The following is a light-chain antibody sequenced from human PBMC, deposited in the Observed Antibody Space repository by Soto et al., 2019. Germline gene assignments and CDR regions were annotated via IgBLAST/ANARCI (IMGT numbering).Light chain of an antibody. Sequence: PGERATLSCRASPSVTNYLAWYQQKPGQAPRLLIYGASTRATGIPAKFSGSGSGTEFTLTISSLQSEDFAVYYCQQYNKWPPLTFGGGTKVDIK. V-gene: IGKV3-15*01. CDR1: PSVTNY. J-gene: IGKJ4*01. CDR2: GAS. CDR3: QQYNKWPPLT.